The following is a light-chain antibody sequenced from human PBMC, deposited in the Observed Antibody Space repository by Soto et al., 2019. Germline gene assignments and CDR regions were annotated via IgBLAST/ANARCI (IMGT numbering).Light chain of an antibody. V-gene: IGKV1-5*03. CDR2: QAS. CDR3: QQYNNWPPIT. Sequence: DNQMTQSPSPLSATVEDRVTITCQSSQSISSWLAWYQQKPGKAPKLLIYQASSLQSGVPSRFSGSGAGTEFTLTISSLQPDDFSAYYCQQYNNWPPITLGQGTRLEI. J-gene: IGKJ5*01. CDR1: QSISSW.